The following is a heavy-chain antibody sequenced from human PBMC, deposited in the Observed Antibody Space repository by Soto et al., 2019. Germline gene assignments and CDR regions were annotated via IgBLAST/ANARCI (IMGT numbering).Heavy chain of an antibody. CDR1: GYTFTTYY. J-gene: IGHJ5*02. CDR2: FNPYTGGT. CDR3: ARLWGEIGTECDP. D-gene: IGHD1-1*01. V-gene: IGHV1-46*01. Sequence: GQLVQSGAEVKKPGASVKVYCKASGYTFTTYYIHWMRQAPGQGLEWMGMFNPYTGGTRYAHKFQGRVTMTGDTSTSTCYMELSRLRSDDTAVYYCARLWGEIGTECDPWGQGTLVTVSS.